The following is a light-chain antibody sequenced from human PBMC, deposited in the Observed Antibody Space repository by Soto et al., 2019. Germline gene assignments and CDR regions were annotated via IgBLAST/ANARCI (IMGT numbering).Light chain of an antibody. Sequence: QAVVTQEPWLNVAPGGTVTLTCGSSTGAVTRTHYPTWFQQQPGQAPRALIYSTSNKHPWTPARFSGSLLGGKAALTLSGVHPEDEAEYLCLLYYGCARVFGGGTKVNIL. CDR3: LLYYGCARV. J-gene: IGLJ2*01. V-gene: IGLV7-43*01. CDR1: TGAVTRTHY. CDR2: STS.